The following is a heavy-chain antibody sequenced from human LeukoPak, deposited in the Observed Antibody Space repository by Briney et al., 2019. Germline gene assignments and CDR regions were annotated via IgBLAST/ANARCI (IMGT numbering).Heavy chain of an antibody. J-gene: IGHJ5*01. D-gene: IGHD5-24*01. CDR3: ARGALDAYDS. Sequence: GGSLRLSCAASGFSFRDYEMNWVRLAQGKGLEWVSYISITSNTIHYADSVKGRFTISRDNTKNSLHLQMTRLRADDTAVYYCARGALDAYDSWGQGTPVTVSS. V-gene: IGHV3-48*03. CDR1: GFSFRDYE. CDR2: ISITSNTI.